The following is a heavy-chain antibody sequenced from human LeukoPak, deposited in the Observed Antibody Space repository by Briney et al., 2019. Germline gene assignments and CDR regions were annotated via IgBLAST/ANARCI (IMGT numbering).Heavy chain of an antibody. D-gene: IGHD6-19*01. CDR2: IRGSGGTI. J-gene: IGHJ6*02. CDR3: ARDVYSSGWYWGSRGYYYGMDV. CDR1: GFTFSSYA. Sequence: PGGSLRLSCAASGFTFSSYAMYWVRQAPGKGLEWVSTIRGSGGTIYYADSVKGRFTISRDNAKNSLYLQMNSLRAEDTAVYYCARDVYSSGWYWGSRGYYYGMDVWGQGTTVTVSS. V-gene: IGHV3-21*04.